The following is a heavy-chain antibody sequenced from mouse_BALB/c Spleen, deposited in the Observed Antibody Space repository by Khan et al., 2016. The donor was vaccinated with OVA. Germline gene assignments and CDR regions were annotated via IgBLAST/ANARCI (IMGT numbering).Heavy chain of an antibody. CDR2: INPSNNYT. D-gene: IGHD2-14*01. J-gene: IGHJ3*01. CDR3: VREGAYYRSDGWFAY. CDR1: GYTFTSYT. V-gene: IGHV1-4*01. Sequence: QIQLVQSGAELARPGASVKMSCKASGYTFTSYTIHWVRQRPGQALEWIGHINPSNNYTNYNQNFKDKATLIVDKSSSIAYMQLSSLTSEDSAVYYCVREGAYYRSDGWFAYWGQGTLVTVSA.